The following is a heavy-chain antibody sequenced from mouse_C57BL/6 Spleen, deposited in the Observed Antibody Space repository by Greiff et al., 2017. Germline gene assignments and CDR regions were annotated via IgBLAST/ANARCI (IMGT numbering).Heavy chain of an antibody. CDR1: GYAFSSSW. Sequence: QVQLQQSGPELVKPGASVKISCKASGYAFSSSWMNWVKQRPGKGLEWIGRIYPGDGDTNYNGKFKGKATLTADKSSSTAYMQLSSLTSEDSAVDFCARGGYYVAYWGQGTLVTVSA. CDR2: IYPGDGDT. CDR3: ARGGYYVAY. D-gene: IGHD2-3*01. V-gene: IGHV1-82*01. J-gene: IGHJ3*01.